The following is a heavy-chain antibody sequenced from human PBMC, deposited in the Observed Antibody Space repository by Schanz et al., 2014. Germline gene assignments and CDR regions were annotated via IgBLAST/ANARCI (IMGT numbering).Heavy chain of an antibody. J-gene: IGHJ4*02. CDR2: IYYSGNT. CDR3: ARHHDFWSGPDGRYLDL. D-gene: IGHD3-3*01. V-gene: IGHV4-59*04. CDR1: GFSFVDAW. Sequence: VQVVESGGGLVQPGGSLRLSCAASGFSFVDAWMSWVRQPPGKGLEWIGNIYYSGNTYYNPSLESRVTVSIDTSRNQFSLTLPSLTAADTAVYYCARHHDFWSGPDGRYLDLWGQGTLVTVSS.